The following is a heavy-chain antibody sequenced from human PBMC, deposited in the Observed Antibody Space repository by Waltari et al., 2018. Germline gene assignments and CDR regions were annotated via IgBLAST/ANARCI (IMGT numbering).Heavy chain of an antibody. D-gene: IGHD6-6*01. Sequence: DVQLLESGGGLAQVGGSLILSCAASGFTFSIYAMGWVRKTPGKGLEGVSGTSGRGSPYYGDSVKGRFTISRDNSKNTLYLEMNNLRAEDTAIYYCAKDQTSGRPLAYAMDAWGQGTTVTVSS. V-gene: IGHV3-23*01. J-gene: IGHJ6*02. CDR2: TSGRGSP. CDR3: AKDQTSGRPLAYAMDA. CDR1: GFTFSIYA.